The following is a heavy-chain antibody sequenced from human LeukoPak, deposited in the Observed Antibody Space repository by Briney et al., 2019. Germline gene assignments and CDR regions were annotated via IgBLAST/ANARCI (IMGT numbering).Heavy chain of an antibody. Sequence: PGGSLRLSCAASGFTFSSYSMNWVRQAPGKGLEWVSSISSSSSYIYYADSVKGRFTISRDNAKNSLHLQMNSLRAEDTAVYYCARVVSSSGRCDYWGQGTLVTVSS. D-gene: IGHD3-22*01. CDR2: ISSSSSYI. J-gene: IGHJ4*02. CDR1: GFTFSSYS. V-gene: IGHV3-21*01. CDR3: ARVVSSSGRCDY.